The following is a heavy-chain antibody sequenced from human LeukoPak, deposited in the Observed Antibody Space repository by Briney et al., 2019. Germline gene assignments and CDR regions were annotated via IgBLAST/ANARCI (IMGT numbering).Heavy chain of an antibody. CDR3: TRQRSKYYYENY. CDR1: GGSISNSSYY. V-gene: IGHV4-39*01. Sequence: SETLSLTCSVSGGSISNSSYYWGWIRQPPGKGLEWIGTIYYSGSTYHNPSLKSRVIISVDTSKNQFSLKLSSVTAADTAVYYCTRQRSKYYYENYWGQGTLVTVSS. D-gene: IGHD3-22*01. J-gene: IGHJ4*02. CDR2: IYYSGST.